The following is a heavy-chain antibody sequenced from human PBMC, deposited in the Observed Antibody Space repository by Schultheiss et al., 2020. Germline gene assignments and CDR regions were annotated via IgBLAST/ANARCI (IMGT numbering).Heavy chain of an antibody. CDR2: IYYSGST. J-gene: IGHJ5*02. V-gene: IGHV4-61*05. D-gene: IGHD6-13*01. Sequence: SQTLSLTCTVSGGSISSSSYYWSWIRQPPGKGLEWIGYIYYSGSTNYNPSLKSRVTMSVDTSKNQFSLKLSSVTAADTAVYYCARQRWQQLVGLRFDPWGQGTLVTVSS. CDR1: GGSISSSSYY. CDR3: ARQRWQQLVGLRFDP.